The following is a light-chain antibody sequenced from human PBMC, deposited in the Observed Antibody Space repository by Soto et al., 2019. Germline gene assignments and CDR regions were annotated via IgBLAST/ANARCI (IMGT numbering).Light chain of an antibody. CDR1: QSISSW. V-gene: IGKV1-5*03. CDR3: QQYNSYSET. CDR2: KAS. J-gene: IGKJ1*01. Sequence: DIQMSQSQATLSSSVGYRVTIAFRASQSISSWLAWYQQKPGKAPKLLIYKASSLESGVPSRFSGSGSGTEFTLTISSLQPDDFATYYCQQYNSYSETFGQGTKVDIK.